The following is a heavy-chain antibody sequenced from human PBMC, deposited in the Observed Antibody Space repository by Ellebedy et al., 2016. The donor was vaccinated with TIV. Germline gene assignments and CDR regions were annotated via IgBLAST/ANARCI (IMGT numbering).Heavy chain of an antibody. V-gene: IGHV1-8*02. CDR1: GYTFIGYY. CDR2: MNPSTGKS. Sequence: AASVKVSCKASGYTFIGYYMHWVRQAPGQGLEWMGWMNPSTGKSDYAQKYQGRVTMTANTSISTAYMELSSLTSDDTAVYYCAKGPVGAANWGQGTLVTVSS. J-gene: IGHJ4*02. D-gene: IGHD1-26*01. CDR3: AKGPVGAAN.